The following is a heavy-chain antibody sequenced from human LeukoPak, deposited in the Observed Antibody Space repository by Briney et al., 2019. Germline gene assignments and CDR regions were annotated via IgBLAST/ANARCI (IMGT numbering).Heavy chain of an antibody. CDR1: GGSISSYY. CDR2: IYYSGST. Sequence: PSETLSLTCTVSGGSISSYYWSWTRQPPGKGLEWIGYIYYSGSTNYNPSLKSRVTISVDTSKNQFSLKLSSVTAADTAVYYCARLGDSTVPWGQGTLVTVSS. D-gene: IGHD4-17*01. V-gene: IGHV4-59*08. J-gene: IGHJ4*02. CDR3: ARLGDSTVP.